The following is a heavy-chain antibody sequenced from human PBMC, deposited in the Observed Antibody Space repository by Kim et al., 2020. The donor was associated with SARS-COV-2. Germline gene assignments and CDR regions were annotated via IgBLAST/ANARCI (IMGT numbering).Heavy chain of an antibody. CDR2: IYYSGST. Sequence: SETLSLTCTVSGGSISSYYWSWIRQPPGKGLEWIGYIYYSGSTNYNPSLKSRVTISVDTSKNQFSLKLSSVTAADTAVYYCARGTYDSSGYYTTPFGSWGQGTLVTVSS. J-gene: IGHJ4*02. CDR3: ARGTYDSSGYYTTPFGS. CDR1: GGSISSYY. D-gene: IGHD3-22*01. V-gene: IGHV4-59*01.